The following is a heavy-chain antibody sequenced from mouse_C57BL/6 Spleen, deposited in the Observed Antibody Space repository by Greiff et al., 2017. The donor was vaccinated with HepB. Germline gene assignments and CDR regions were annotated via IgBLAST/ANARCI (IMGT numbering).Heavy chain of an antibody. V-gene: IGHV3-6*01. CDR3: ARGEGYYGNYWFAY. CDR2: ISYDGSN. Sequence: EVKLVESGPGLVKPSQSLSLTCSVTGYSITSGYYWNWIRQFPGNKLEWMGYISYDGSNNYNPSLKNRISITRDTSKNQFFLKLNSVTTEDTATYYCARGEGYYGNYWFAYWGQGTLVTVSA. J-gene: IGHJ3*01. D-gene: IGHD2-1*01. CDR1: GYSITSGYY.